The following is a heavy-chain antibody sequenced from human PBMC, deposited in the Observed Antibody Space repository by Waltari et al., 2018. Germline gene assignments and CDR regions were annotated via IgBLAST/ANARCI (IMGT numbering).Heavy chain of an antibody. CDR3: ARLVAGGPNRWFDP. Sequence: QLQLQESGPGLVKPSETLSLTCTVSGGSISSSSYYWGWIRQPPGKGLEWIGSIYYSGSPYYNPPLKSRVTISVDTSKNQFSLKLSSVTAADTAVYYCARLVAGGPNRWFDPWGQGTLVTVSS. V-gene: IGHV4-39*07. J-gene: IGHJ5*02. D-gene: IGHD6-19*01. CDR2: IYYSGSP. CDR1: GGSISSSSYY.